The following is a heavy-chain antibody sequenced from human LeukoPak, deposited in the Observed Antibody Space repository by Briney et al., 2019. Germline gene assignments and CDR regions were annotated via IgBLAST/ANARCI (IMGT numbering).Heavy chain of an antibody. V-gene: IGHV3-15*01. D-gene: IGHD3-9*01. CDR2: IRSKTDGGTR. CDR3: TTSFILAGHFDY. J-gene: IGHJ4*02. CDR1: GLTFSNAW. Sequence: GGSLRLSCAASGLTFSNAWMSWVREAPGKGLEWVGRIRSKTDGGTREYAAPVKGRFTISRDDSKSTVDQQMNSLKTEDTAVYYCTTSFILAGHFDYWGQGSLVTVSS.